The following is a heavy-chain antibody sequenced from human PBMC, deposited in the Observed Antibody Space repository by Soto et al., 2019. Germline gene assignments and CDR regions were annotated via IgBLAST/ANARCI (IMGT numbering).Heavy chain of an antibody. CDR3: ARRPVAGWNWYFDL. D-gene: IGHD6-19*01. CDR2: IDPSDSYT. V-gene: IGHV5-10-1*01. J-gene: IGHJ2*01. CDR1: GYSFTSDC. Sequence: EALKISCKDSGYSFTSDCISWVRQMLGKGLEWMGRIDPSDSYTNYSPSFQGHVTISADKSISTAYLQWSSLKASDTAMYYCARRPVAGWNWYFDLWGRGTLVTVSS.